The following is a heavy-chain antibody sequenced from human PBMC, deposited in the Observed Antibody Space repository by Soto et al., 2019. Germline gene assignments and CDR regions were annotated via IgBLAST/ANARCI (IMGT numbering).Heavy chain of an antibody. D-gene: IGHD2-8*01. V-gene: IGHV3-33*01. CDR2: IWYDGSNK. J-gene: IGHJ6*02. Sequence: QVQLVESGGGVVQPGRSLRLSCAASGFTFSSYGMHWVRQAPGKGLEWVAVIWYDGSNKYYADSVKGRFTISRDNSKNTRYLQMNSLRAEETAVYYCARPHMVYAIPGGMDVWGQGTTVTVSS. CDR1: GFTFSSYG. CDR3: ARPHMVYAIPGGMDV.